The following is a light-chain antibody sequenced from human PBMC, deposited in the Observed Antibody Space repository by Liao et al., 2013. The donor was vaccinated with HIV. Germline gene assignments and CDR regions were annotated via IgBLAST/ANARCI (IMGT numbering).Light chain of an antibody. CDR2: YDS. CDR3: QAWDSSTVV. J-gene: IGLJ3*02. Sequence: SSVLTQPPSVSVAPGKTARITCGGNNVGSNSVHWYQQKPGQAPVLVIYYDSDWPSGIPERFSGSNSGNTATLTISRVEAGDEADYYCQAWDSSTVVFGGGTKLTVL. V-gene: IGLV3-21*01. CDR1: NVGSNS.